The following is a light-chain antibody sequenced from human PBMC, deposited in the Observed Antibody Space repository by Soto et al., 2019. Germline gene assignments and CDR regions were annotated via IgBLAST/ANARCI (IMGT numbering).Light chain of an antibody. J-gene: IGKJ1*01. CDR1: QSVSSN. Sequence: EILMTQSPATLSVSPGERATLSCRASQSVSSNLAWYQQKPGQAPRPLIYGVSTRATGIPARFSGTGSGTDFTLTISRLEPEDFAVYYCEQYNKWRTFGQGTKVDIK. CDR3: EQYNKWRT. CDR2: GVS. V-gene: IGKV3-15*01.